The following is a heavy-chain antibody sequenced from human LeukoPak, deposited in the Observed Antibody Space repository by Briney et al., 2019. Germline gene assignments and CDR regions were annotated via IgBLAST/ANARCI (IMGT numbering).Heavy chain of an antibody. D-gene: IGHD1-26*01. CDR2: IYSGGST. V-gene: IGHV3-53*03. J-gene: IGHJ3*02. CDR1: GFTFSTFA. CDR3: ARGGSYLSAFDI. Sequence: PGGSLRLSCAASGFTFSTFAMIWVRQPPGKGLEWVSIIYSGGSTFYADSVKGRFTISRDNSKNTLYLQMNSLRAEDTAVYYCARGGSYLSAFDIWGQGTMVTVSS.